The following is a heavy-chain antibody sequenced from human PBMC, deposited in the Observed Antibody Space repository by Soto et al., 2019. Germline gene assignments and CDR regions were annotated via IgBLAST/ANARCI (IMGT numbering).Heavy chain of an antibody. D-gene: IGHD6-13*01. CDR1: GYTFTIFD. J-gene: IGHJ4*02. Sequence: QVQLVQSGTEVKKPGASVKVSCKASGYTFTIFDINWVRQATGQGLEWMGWMSPNSGNTGYAQNCQGRVTMTRDTSISTAYMELSGLTSEDTAVYYCARGITAGVDYWGQGTLVTVSS. CDR2: MSPNSGNT. CDR3: ARGITAGVDY. V-gene: IGHV1-8*01.